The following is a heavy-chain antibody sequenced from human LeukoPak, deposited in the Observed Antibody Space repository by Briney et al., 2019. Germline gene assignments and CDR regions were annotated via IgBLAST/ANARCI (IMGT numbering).Heavy chain of an antibody. V-gene: IGHV3-23*01. CDR2: ISGNGGST. CDR1: GFTFSSYA. D-gene: IGHD6-19*01. Sequence: GGSLRLSCAASGFTFSSYAMSWVRRAPGKGLEWVPAISGNGGSTYYADSVKGRFTISRDNSKNTLYLQMNSLRAEDTAVYYCAKSGGIAVAPGVWGQGTLVTVSS. J-gene: IGHJ4*02. CDR3: AKSGGIAVAPGV.